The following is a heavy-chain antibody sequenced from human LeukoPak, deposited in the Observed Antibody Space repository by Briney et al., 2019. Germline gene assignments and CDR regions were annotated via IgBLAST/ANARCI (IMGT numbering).Heavy chain of an antibody. D-gene: IGHD3-3*02. V-gene: IGHV1-2*02. CDR3: ARRPINCIIANCYVDY. CDR1: GYTFTGYY. J-gene: IGHJ4*02. CDR2: MNPNSGDT. Sequence: ASVKVSCKASGYTFTGYYMHWVRQAPGQGLEWMGWMNPNSGDTSYAREFQDRVTMTRDTSLNTAYMELSRLRSDDTAVYFCARRPINCIIANCYVDYWGQGTLVTVSS.